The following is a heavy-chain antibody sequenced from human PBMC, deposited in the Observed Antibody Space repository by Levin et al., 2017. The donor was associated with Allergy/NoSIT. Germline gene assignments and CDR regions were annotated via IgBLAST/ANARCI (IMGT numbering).Heavy chain of an antibody. CDR1: GFTFSSYA. V-gene: IGHV3-30-3*01. J-gene: IGHJ6*02. CDR3: ARDSNRERIAVAGYYYYDGMDV. Sequence: GGSLRLSCAASGFTFSSYAMHWVRQAPGKGLEWVAVISYDGSNKYYADSVKGRFTISRDNSKNTLYLQMNSLRAEDTAVYYCARDSNRERIAVAGYYYYDGMDVWGQGTTVTVSS. D-gene: IGHD6-19*01. CDR2: ISYDGSNK.